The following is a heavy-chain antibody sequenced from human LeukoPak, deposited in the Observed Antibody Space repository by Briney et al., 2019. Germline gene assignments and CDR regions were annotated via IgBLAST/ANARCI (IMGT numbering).Heavy chain of an antibody. Sequence: ASVNVSCTASGYTFTSYGISWVRQAPAQGLEWMGWISAYNGNTNYAQKLQGRVTMTTDTSTSTAYMELRSLRSDDTAVYYCALYYYDSSGYYLLFDYWGQGTLVTVSS. CDR1: GYTFTSYG. V-gene: IGHV1-18*01. CDR2: ISAYNGNT. D-gene: IGHD3-22*01. J-gene: IGHJ4*02. CDR3: ALYYYDSSGYYLLFDY.